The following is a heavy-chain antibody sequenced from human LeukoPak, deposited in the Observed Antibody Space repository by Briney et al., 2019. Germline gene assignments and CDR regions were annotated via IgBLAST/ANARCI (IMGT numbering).Heavy chain of an antibody. CDR1: GFTFSSYG. J-gene: IGHJ5*02. CDR3: GNWFDP. V-gene: IGHV3-30*18. Sequence: QSGRSLRLSCAASGFTFSSYGMHWVRQAPGKGLEWVAVISYDGSNKYYADSVKGRFTISRDNSKNTLYLQMNSLRAEDTAVYYCGNWFDPWGQGTLATVSS. CDR2: ISYDGSNK.